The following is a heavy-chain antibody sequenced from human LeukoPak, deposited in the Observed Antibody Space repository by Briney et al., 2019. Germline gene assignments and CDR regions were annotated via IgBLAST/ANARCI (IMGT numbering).Heavy chain of an antibody. Sequence: GGSLRLSCAASGLTFSSYWMSWVRQAPGKGLEWVANIKQDGSEKYYVDSVKGRFTISRDNAKNSLYLQMNSLRAEDTAVYYCARAPPMTTVTTDAFDIWGQGTMVTVSS. J-gene: IGHJ3*02. V-gene: IGHV3-7*03. CDR2: IKQDGSEK. CDR3: ARAPPMTTVTTDAFDI. CDR1: GLTFSSYW. D-gene: IGHD4-17*01.